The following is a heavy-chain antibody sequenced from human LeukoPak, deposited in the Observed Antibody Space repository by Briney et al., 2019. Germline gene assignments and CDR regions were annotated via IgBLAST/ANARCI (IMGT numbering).Heavy chain of an antibody. CDR2: IWYDGSNK. CDR3: ARVGGEIVIDYYYYYMDV. Sequence: GRSLRLSCAASGFTFSSYGMHWVRQAPGKGLEWVAVIWYDGSNKYYADSVKGRFTISRDNSKNTLYLQMNSLRAEDTAVYYCARVGGEIVIDYYYYYMDVWGKGTTVTVSS. V-gene: IGHV3-33*01. J-gene: IGHJ6*03. D-gene: IGHD3-10*01. CDR1: GFTFSSYG.